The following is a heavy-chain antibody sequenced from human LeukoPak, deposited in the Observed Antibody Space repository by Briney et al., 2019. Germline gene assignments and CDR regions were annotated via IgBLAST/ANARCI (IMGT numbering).Heavy chain of an antibody. CDR1: GFTXSSXG. CDR3: AKFVYYYYYMDV. D-gene: IGHD3-10*01. J-gene: IGHJ6*03. V-gene: IGHV3-30*02. CDR2: IRYDGSNK. Sequence: SXRLXCAASGFTXSSXGMHWVRQAPGXGLXWVAFIRYDGSNKYYADSVKGRFTISRDNSKNTLYLQMNSLRAEDTAVYYCAKFVYYYYYMDVWGKGTTVTVSS.